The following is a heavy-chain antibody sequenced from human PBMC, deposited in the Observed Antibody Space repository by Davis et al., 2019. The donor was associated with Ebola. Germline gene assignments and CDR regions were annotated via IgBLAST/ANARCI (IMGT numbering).Heavy chain of an antibody. CDR3: ARARGDSSGSYAMRWFDP. J-gene: IGHJ5*02. Sequence: MPGGSLRLSCAASGFTFSSYAMHWVRQAPGQRLEWMGWINAGNGNTKYSQKFQGRVTITRDTSASTAYMELSSLRSEDTAVYYCARARGDSSGSYAMRWFDPWGQGTLVTVSS. D-gene: IGHD3-22*01. CDR1: GFTFSSYA. V-gene: IGHV1-3*01. CDR2: INAGNGNT.